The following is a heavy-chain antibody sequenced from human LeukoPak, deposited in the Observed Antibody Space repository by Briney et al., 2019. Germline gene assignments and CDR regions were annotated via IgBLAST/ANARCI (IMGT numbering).Heavy chain of an antibody. CDR3: AKTYGGYADY. D-gene: IGHD5-12*01. J-gene: IGHJ4*02. CDR1: GFTFSSYG. V-gene: IGHV3-30*18. Sequence: QPGGSLRLSCAAPGFTFSSYGMHWVRQAPGKGLEWVAVISYDGSNKYYADSVKGRFTISRDNSKNTLYLQMNSLRAEDTAVYYCAKTYGGYADYWGQGTLVTVSS. CDR2: ISYDGSNK.